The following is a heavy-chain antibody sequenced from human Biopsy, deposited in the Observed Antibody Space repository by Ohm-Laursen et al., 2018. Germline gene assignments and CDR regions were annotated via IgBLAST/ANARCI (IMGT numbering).Heavy chain of an antibody. V-gene: IGHV4-59*01. J-gene: IGHJ4*02. CDR1: RGSINNYY. D-gene: IGHD3-16*01. Sequence: SGTLSLTCTVSRGSINNYYLSWIRQPPREGLGWIGVIYFHWGTNYNPSVKSRVTISVDPSKNQFSLKLNSVTAADTAVYFCARDSRGGHLNTTLITGKNLDSWGQGILVTVSS. CDR3: ARDSRGGHLNTTLITGKNLDS. CDR2: IYFHWGT.